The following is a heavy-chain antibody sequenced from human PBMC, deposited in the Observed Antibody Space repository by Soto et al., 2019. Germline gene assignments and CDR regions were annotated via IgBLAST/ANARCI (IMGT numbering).Heavy chain of an antibody. D-gene: IGHD6-13*01. CDR3: ARGPAAGTVVYSYYGRDV. V-gene: IGHV4-59*01. CDR1: GGSISSYY. Sequence: QVQLQESGPGLVKPSETLSLTCTVSGGSISSYYWSWIRQPPGKGLEWIGYIYYSGSTNYNPSLSSRVTISVDTSINQFSLKLSSVTAADTAVYYCARGPAAGTVVYSYYGRDVWGQGTTVTVSS. CDR2: IYYSGST. J-gene: IGHJ6*02.